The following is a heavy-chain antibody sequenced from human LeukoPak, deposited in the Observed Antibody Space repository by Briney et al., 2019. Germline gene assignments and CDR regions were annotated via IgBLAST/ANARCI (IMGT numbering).Heavy chain of an antibody. V-gene: IGHV1-2*06. CDR2: INPNSGGT. J-gene: IGHJ3*02. D-gene: IGHD3-10*01. CDR3: ARALWFGEFVAFDI. Sequence: ASVKVSCKASGYTFTGYYMHWVRQAPGQGLEWMGRINPNSGGTNYAQRFQGRVTMTRDTSISTACMELSRLRSDDTAVYYCARALWFGEFVAFDIWGQGTMVTVSS. CDR1: GYTFTGYY.